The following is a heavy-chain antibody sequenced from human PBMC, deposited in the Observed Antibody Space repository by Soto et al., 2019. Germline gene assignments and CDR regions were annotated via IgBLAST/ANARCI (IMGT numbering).Heavy chain of an antibody. CDR2: ISNDALNK. V-gene: IGHV3-30*03. CDR3: ARPRRDYYYYYGMDV. CDR1: GFTFSGYG. Sequence: QVQLVESGGGVVQPGRSLRLSCAASGFTFSGYGMQWVRQAPGKGLEWVAVISNDALNKYYADSVKGRFAIARDDSRNTLYLKMNSLRAEDTAVYYCARPRRDYYYYYGMDVWGQGTTVTVSS. J-gene: IGHJ6*02.